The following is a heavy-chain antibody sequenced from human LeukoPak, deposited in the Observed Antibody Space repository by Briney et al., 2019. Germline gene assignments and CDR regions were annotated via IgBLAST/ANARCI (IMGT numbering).Heavy chain of an antibody. CDR3: VRSGSDFDY. CDR1: GFTFSSYE. CDR2: ISSSGSTI. V-gene: IGHV3-48*03. Sequence: GGSLRLSCAASGFTFSSYEMNWVRQAPGKGLEWVSYISSSGSTIYYADSVKGRFTISRGNAKNSLYLQMNSLRAEDTAVYYCVRSGSDFDYWGQGTLVTVSS. J-gene: IGHJ4*02.